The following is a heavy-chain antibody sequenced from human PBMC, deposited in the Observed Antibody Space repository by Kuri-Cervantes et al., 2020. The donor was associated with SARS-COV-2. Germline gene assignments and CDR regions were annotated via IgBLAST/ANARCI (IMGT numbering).Heavy chain of an antibody. CDR1: GFTFRSYW. J-gene: IGHJ4*02. D-gene: IGHD1-26*01. CDR3: ASVEPNSGSYYPGY. V-gene: IGHV3-30-3*01. Sequence: GESLKISCVASGFTFRSYWMHWVRQAPGKGLEWVAVISYDGSNKYYADSVKGRFTISRDNSKNTLYLQMNSLRAEDTAVYYCASVEPNSGSYYPGYWGQGALVTVSS. CDR2: ISYDGSNK.